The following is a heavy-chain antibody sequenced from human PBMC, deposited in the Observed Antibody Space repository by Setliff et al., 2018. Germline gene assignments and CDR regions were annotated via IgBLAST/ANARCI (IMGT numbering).Heavy chain of an antibody. CDR2: ISGSAQTT. D-gene: IGHD3-10*01. Sequence: GSLRLSCAASGFTFSSYAITWVRQAPGKGLEWVSMISGSAQTTYYADSVKGRFTISRDNARDSLYLQMNSLRAEDTAVYYCARSGGGWFGELFHYYYGMDVWGQGTTVTVSS. J-gene: IGHJ6*02. CDR1: GFTFSSYA. CDR3: ARSGGGWFGELFHYYYGMDV. V-gene: IGHV3-23*01.